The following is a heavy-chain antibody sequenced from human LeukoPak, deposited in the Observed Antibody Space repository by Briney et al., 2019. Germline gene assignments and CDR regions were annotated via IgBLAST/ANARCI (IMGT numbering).Heavy chain of an antibody. Sequence: PGGSLRLSCAASGFTFSSYWMSWVRQAPGKGLEWVAHIKQDGSEKYYVDSVKGRFTISRDNAKNSLYLQMNSLRAEDTAVYYCATYSSSSYYYYGMDVWGQGTTVTVSS. J-gene: IGHJ6*02. CDR3: ATYSSSSYYYYGMDV. CDR2: IKQDGSEK. V-gene: IGHV3-7*01. CDR1: GFTFSSYW. D-gene: IGHD6-6*01.